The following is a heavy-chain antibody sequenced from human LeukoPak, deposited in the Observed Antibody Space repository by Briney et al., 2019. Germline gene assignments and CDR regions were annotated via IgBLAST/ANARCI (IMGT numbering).Heavy chain of an antibody. CDR3: ASPRGYGYYFDY. CDR1: GFTFSSYW. V-gene: IGHV3-7*01. CDR2: IKQDGSEK. J-gene: IGHJ4*02. Sequence: PGGSLRLSCAASGFTFSSYWMSWVRQAPGKGLEWVANIKQDGSEKYYVDSVKGRFTISRDNAKNSLYLQMNSLRAEDTAVYYCASPRGYGYYFDYWGQGTLVTVPS. D-gene: IGHD5-12*01.